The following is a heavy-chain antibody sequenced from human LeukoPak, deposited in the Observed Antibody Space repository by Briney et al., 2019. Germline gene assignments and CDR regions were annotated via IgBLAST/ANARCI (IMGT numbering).Heavy chain of an antibody. CDR1: GFTFSKNA. CDR2: FGGTDGRT. D-gene: IGHD1-26*01. J-gene: IGHJ4*02. Sequence: GGSLRLSCAASGFTFSKNAMSWVRQAPGKGLEWVSAFGGTDGRTYYADSVKGRFTISRDNSKNTLYLQMNSLRADDTAVYYCAKDVLHWEFDYWGQGTLVSVSS. CDR3: AKDVLHWEFDY. V-gene: IGHV3-23*01.